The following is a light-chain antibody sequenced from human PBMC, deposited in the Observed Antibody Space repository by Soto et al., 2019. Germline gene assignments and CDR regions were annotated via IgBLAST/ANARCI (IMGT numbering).Light chain of an antibody. CDR1: SSDVGGYNY. CDR3: SSYAGSNTYV. CDR2: EVT. V-gene: IGLV2-8*01. J-gene: IGLJ1*01. Sequence: QSALTQPPAASGSPGQSVTISCTGTSSDVGGYNYVSWYQLHPGKAPKLMIYEVTKRPSGVPDRFSGSKSGNTASLTVSGLQAEDEADSYCSSYAGSNTYVFGTGTKLNVL.